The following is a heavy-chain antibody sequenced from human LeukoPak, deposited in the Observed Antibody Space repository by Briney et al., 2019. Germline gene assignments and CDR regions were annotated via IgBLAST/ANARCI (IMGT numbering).Heavy chain of an antibody. D-gene: IGHD4-17*01. CDR3: ARELGYYYGDSVAFDI. CDR1: GYTFTGYH. J-gene: IGHJ3*02. CDR2: INPNSGGT. Sequence: GASVKVSCKASGYTFTGYHMHWVRQAPGQGLEWMGWINPNSGGTNYAQKFQGRVTVTRDTSISPAYMELSRLRSDDTAVYYCARELGYYYGDSVAFDIWGQGTMVTVSS. V-gene: IGHV1-2*02.